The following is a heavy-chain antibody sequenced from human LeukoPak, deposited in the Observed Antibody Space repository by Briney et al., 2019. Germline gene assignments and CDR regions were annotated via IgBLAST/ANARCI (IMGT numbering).Heavy chain of an antibody. J-gene: IGHJ3*01. D-gene: IGHD5-24*01. CDR3: ARVKRDGFNSDAFDV. CDR2: IYSDGNA. CDR1: GSTVSSNY. Sequence: GGSLRLSCAVSGSTVSSNYMSWVRQTPGKGLEWVSVIYSDGNAYYADSVRGRFTISRDNSKNTLYLQMNSLRAEDTAVYYCARVKRDGFNSDAFDVWGQGTMVTVSS. V-gene: IGHV3-53*01.